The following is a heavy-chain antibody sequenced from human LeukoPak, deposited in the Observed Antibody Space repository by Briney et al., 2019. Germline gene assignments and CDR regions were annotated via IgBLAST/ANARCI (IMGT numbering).Heavy chain of an antibody. CDR3: ARQIYTSGYYFYFDY. CDR2: IYYSGST. CDR1: GGSISSSSYY. V-gene: IGHV4-39*01. D-gene: IGHD3-22*01. J-gene: IGHJ4*02. Sequence: PSETLSLTCTVSGGSISSSSYYWGWIRQPLGKGLEWIGSIYYSGSTYYNPSLKSRVTISVDTSKNQFSLKLSSVTAADTAVYYCARQIYTSGYYFYFDYWGQGTLVTVSS.